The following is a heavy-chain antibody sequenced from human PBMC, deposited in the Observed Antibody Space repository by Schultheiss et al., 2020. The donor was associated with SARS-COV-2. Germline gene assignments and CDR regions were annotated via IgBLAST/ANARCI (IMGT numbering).Heavy chain of an antibody. CDR3: ARVYCSSTSCYYYFDY. Sequence: ASVKVSCKASGYTFTSYAMHWVRQAPGQRLEWMGWINAGNGNTKYSQKFQGRVTMTTDTSTSTAYMELRSLRSDDTAVYYCARVYCSSTSCYYYFDYWGQGTLVTVSS. J-gene: IGHJ4*02. CDR2: INAGNGNT. CDR1: GYTFTSYA. D-gene: IGHD2-2*01. V-gene: IGHV1-3*01.